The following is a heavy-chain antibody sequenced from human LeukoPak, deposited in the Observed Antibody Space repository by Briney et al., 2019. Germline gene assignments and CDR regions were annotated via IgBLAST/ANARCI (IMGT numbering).Heavy chain of an antibody. CDR2: INSDGSST. J-gene: IGHJ4*02. V-gene: IGHV3-74*01. CDR1: GFTFSSYW. Sequence: PGESLRLSCAASGFTFSSYWMHWVRQAPGKGLVWVSRINSDGSSTSYADSVKGRFTISGDNAKNTLYLQMNSLRAEDKAVYYCARVPSGSYSGFDFDYWGQGTLVTVSS. CDR3: ARVPSGSYSGFDFDY. D-gene: IGHD1-26*01.